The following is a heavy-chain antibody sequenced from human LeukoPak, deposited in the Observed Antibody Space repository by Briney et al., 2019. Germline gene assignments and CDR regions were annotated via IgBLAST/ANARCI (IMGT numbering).Heavy chain of an antibody. CDR3: VRRGMDV. J-gene: IGHJ6*02. Sequence: GESLKTSCKGSGYTFANYWIAWVRQMPGKGLEWMGIIYPGDSDTRYSPSFQGQVTISADRSISTAYLQWGSLKASDTAIYYCVRRGMDVWGQGTTVTVSS. CDR1: GYTFANYW. CDR2: IYPGDSDT. V-gene: IGHV5-51*01.